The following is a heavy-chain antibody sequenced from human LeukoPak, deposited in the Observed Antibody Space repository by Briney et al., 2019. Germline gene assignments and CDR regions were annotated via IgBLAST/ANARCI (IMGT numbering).Heavy chain of an antibody. V-gene: IGHV4-59*01. CDR1: GGSISSYY. Sequence: PSETLSLTCTVSGGSISSYYWSWIRQPPGKGLEWIGYIYYSGSTNYNPSLKSRVTISVDTSKNQFSLKLSSVTAADTAVYYCARDGIVATIPIWGQGTMVTVSS. CDR3: ARDGIVATIPI. CDR2: IYYSGST. D-gene: IGHD5-12*01. J-gene: IGHJ3*02.